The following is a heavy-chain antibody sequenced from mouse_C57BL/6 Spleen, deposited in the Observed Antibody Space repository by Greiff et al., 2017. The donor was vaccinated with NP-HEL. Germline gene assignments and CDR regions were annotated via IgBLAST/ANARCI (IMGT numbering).Heavy chain of an antibody. CDR2: IYPGDGDT. J-gene: IGHJ2*01. D-gene: IGHD1-1*01. Sequence: VQLQQSGAELVKPGASVKISCKASGYAFSSYWMNWVKQRPGKGLEWIGQIYPGDGDTNYNGKFKGKATLTADKSSSTAYMQLSSLTSEDSAVYFGARGEITTVVAVDYWGQGTTLTVSS. V-gene: IGHV1-80*01. CDR3: ARGEITTVVAVDY. CDR1: GYAFSSYW.